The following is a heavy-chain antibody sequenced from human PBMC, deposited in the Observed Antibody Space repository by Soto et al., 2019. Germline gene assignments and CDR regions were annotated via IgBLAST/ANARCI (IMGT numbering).Heavy chain of an antibody. D-gene: IGHD6-13*01. CDR3: AREVAAAGNNWFDP. J-gene: IGHJ5*02. CDR1: GGTFSSYT. V-gene: IGHV1-69*04. Sequence: SVKVSCKASGGTFSSYTISWVRQAPGQGLEWMGKIIPILGIANYAQKFQGRVTITADKSTSTAYMELSSLRSEDTAVYYCAREVAAAGNNWFDPWGQGTLVTVSS. CDR2: IIPILGIA.